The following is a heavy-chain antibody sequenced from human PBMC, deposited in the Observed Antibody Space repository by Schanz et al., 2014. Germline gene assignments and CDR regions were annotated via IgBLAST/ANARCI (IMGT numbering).Heavy chain of an antibody. J-gene: IGHJ6*02. CDR2: ISAYNDNT. V-gene: IGHV1-18*04. D-gene: IGHD5-12*01. Sequence: QVQLVQSGAEVKKPGASVKVSCKASGHTFTNYIISWVRQAPGQGLEWMGWISAYNDNTNYTQKLQGRVTMTTDTSTSTAYRELRSLRSDDTAVYYCARDVPRPYRGYDLQFYYFGMDVWGQGTTVTVS. CDR3: ARDVPRPYRGYDLQFYYFGMDV. CDR1: GHTFTNYI.